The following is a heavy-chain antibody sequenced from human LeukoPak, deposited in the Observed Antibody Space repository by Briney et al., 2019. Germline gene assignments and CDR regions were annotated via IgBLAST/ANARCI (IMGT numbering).Heavy chain of an antibody. D-gene: IGHD6-6*01. J-gene: IGHJ6*03. Sequence: GGSLRLSCAASGFTFSSYAMHWVRQAPGKGLEWVAVISYDGSNKYYADSVKGRFTISRDNAKNSLYLQMNSLRAEDTAVYYCAREDVRSSSSAYYYYMDVWGKGTTVTVSS. CDR3: AREDVRSSSSAYYYYMDV. CDR2: ISYDGSNK. V-gene: IGHV3-30-3*01. CDR1: GFTFSSYA.